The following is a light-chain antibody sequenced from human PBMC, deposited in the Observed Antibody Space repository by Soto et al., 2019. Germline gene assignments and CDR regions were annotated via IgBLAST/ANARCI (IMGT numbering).Light chain of an antibody. CDR1: SSDVGGYNS. J-gene: IGLJ1*01. CDR2: DVG. V-gene: IGLV2-14*03. Sequence: QSALTQPASVSGSPGQSITLSCTGTSSDVGGYNSVSWYQHHPGKAPKLILYDVGERPSGVSYRFSGSKSGNTASLTISGLQAVDEADYYCSSYTSSSTNVFGTGTKLTVL. CDR3: SSYTSSSTNV.